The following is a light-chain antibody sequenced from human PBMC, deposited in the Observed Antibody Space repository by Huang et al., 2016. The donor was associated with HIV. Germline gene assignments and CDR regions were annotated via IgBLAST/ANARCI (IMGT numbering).Light chain of an antibody. CDR1: QSLLHSHGYHY. CDR2: LSS. V-gene: IGKV2-28*01. Sequence: IVITQSPLSLPVTPGEPASISCRSSQSLLHSHGYHYLGWYRQQPGQAPQLLISLSSMRASGVPDRFSGSGSVTDFTLKISRVEAEDVGIYFCMQALQTPRTFGQGTRLEMK. J-gene: IGKJ5*01. CDR3: MQALQTPRT.